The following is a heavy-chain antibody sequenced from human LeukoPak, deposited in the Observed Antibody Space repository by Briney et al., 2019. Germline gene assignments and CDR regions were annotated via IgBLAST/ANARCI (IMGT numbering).Heavy chain of an antibody. Sequence: PGGSLRLSCAASGFTFSSYWMSWVRQAPGKALEWVANIKQDGSEKYYVDSVKGRFTISRDNAKNSLYLQMNSLRGEDTGVYFCARSSAGLAYWGQGTLVTVSS. D-gene: IGHD1-14*01. V-gene: IGHV3-7*01. CDR1: GFTFSSYW. CDR2: IKQDGSEK. CDR3: ARSSAGLAY. J-gene: IGHJ4*02.